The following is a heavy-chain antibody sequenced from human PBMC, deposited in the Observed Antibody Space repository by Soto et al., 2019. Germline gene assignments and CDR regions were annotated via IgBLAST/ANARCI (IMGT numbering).Heavy chain of an antibody. CDR2: ISGSGGST. Sequence: PGGSLRLSCAASGFTFSSYSMSWVRQAPGKGLEWVSAISGSGGSTYYADSVKGRFTISRDNSKNTLYLQMNSLRAEDTAVYYCATERYCSSTSCSFDYWGQGTLVTVSS. CDR3: ATERYCSSTSCSFDY. CDR1: GFTFSSYS. J-gene: IGHJ4*02. V-gene: IGHV3-23*01. D-gene: IGHD2-2*01.